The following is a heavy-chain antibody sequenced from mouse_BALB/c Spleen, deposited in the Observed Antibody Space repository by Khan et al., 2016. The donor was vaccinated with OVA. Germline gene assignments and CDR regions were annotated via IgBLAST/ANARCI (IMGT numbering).Heavy chain of an antibody. D-gene: IGHD1-1*01. CDR2: ISTYYGDA. CDR1: GYTFTHYA. Sequence: VQLQESGAELVRPGVSVKISCKGSGYTFTHYAMHWVKQSHAKSLEWIGVISTYYGDASYNQKFKGKATMTVDKSSSTAYMELARLTSEDSAIYFRARDYGSSYRYFDVWAQGPRSPSPQ. J-gene: IGHJ1*01. CDR3: ARDYGSSYRYFDV. V-gene: IGHV1S137*01.